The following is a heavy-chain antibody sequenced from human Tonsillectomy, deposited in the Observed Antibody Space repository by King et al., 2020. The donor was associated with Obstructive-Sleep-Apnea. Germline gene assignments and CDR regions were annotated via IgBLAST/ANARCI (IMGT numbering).Heavy chain of an antibody. D-gene: IGHD2-2*01. V-gene: IGHV4-59*01. CDR3: ARNFVVVPAARTGYYYGMDV. Sequence: VQLQESGPGLVKPSETLSLTCTVSGGSISSYYWSWIRQPPGKGLEWIGYIYYSGSTNYNPSLKSRVTISVDTSKNQFSLKLSSVTAADTAVYYCARNFVVVPAARTGYYYGMDVWGQGTTVTVSS. CDR1: GGSISSYY. J-gene: IGHJ6*02. CDR2: IYYSGST.